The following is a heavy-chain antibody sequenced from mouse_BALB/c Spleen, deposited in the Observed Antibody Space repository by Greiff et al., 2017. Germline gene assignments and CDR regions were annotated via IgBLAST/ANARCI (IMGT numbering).Heavy chain of an antibody. V-gene: IGHV1-14*01. Sequence: EVQGVESGPELVKPGASVKMSCKASGYTFTSYVMHWVKQKPGQGLEWIGYINPYNDGTKYNEKFKGKATLTSDKSSSTAYMELSSLTSEDSAVYYCARLDYDDAMDYWGQGTSVTVSS. CDR2: INPYNDGT. J-gene: IGHJ4*01. CDR1: GYTFTSYV. D-gene: IGHD2-4*01. CDR3: ARLDYDDAMDY.